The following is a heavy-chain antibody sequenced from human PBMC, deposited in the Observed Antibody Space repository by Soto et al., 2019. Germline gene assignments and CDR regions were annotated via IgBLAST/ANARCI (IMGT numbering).Heavy chain of an antibody. Sequence: QVQLVQSGAEVKKPGASVKVSCKASGYTFTSYGISWVRQAPGQGLEWMGWISAYNGNTNYAQKLQGRVTRTTDTSPSTAYMERRSLRSEDTAVYYCARDIVVVPAAPTYYYYGMDVWGQGTTVTVSS. J-gene: IGHJ6*02. CDR1: GYTFTSYG. CDR2: ISAYNGNT. CDR3: ARDIVVVPAAPTYYYYGMDV. V-gene: IGHV1-18*01. D-gene: IGHD2-2*01.